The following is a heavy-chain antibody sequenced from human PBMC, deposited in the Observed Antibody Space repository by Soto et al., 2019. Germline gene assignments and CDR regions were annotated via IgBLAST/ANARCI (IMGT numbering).Heavy chain of an antibody. CDR2: INHSGST. CDR3: ASSSMVRGVISRIAAVD. V-gene: IGHV4-34*01. CDR1: GGSFSGYY. D-gene: IGHD3-10*01. J-gene: IGHJ4*02. Sequence: QVQLQQWGAGLLKPSETLSLTCAVYGGSFSGYYWSWIRQPPGKGLEWIGEINHSGSTNYNPSLKNRVTIAVDTSKNQFSLKLSSVTAADTAVYYCASSSMVRGVISRIAAVDWGQGTLVTVSS.